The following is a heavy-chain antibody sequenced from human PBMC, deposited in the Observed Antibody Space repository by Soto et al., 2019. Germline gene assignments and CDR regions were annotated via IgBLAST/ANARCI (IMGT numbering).Heavy chain of an antibody. CDR1: GYSFTSYL. Sequence: PGESLKISFKGSGYSFTSYLISWVRQMPVKGLEWMGRIDPSDSYTNYSPSFQGHVTISADKSISTAYLQWSSLKASDTAMYYCARAAGVVIINGMDVWGQRTTVAVSS. J-gene: IGHJ6*02. V-gene: IGHV5-10-1*01. D-gene: IGHD3-3*01. CDR3: ARAAGVVIINGMDV. CDR2: IDPSDSYT.